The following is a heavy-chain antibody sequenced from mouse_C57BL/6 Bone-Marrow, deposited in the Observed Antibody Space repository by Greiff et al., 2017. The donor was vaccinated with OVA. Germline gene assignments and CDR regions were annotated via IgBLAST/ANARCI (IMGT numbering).Heavy chain of an antibody. J-gene: IGHJ2*01. CDR2: IHPSDSDT. CDR3: AIRSYYYGSRDY. D-gene: IGHD1-1*01. CDR1: GYTFTSYW. V-gene: IGHV1-74*01. Sequence: QVQLQQPGAELVKPGDSVKVSCKASGYTFTSYWMHWVQQTPGQGLEWIGRIHPSDSDTNYTQKFKGKATFTVDKSSSTAYMQRSGLTSEDSAVYCCAIRSYYYGSRDYWGQGTTLTVSS.